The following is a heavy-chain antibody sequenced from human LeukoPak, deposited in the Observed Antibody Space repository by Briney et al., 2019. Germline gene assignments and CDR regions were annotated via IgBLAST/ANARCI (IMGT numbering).Heavy chain of an antibody. Sequence: GGSLRLSCAASGFTVGSNYMSWVRQAPGKGLEWVSVIYSGGSTYYADSVKGRFTISRDNSKNTLYLQMNSLRAEDTAVYYCERLDYDFWSGYSRYYFDYWGQGTLVTVSS. CDR3: ERLDYDFWSGYSRYYFDY. V-gene: IGHV3-53*01. CDR1: GFTVGSNY. J-gene: IGHJ4*02. D-gene: IGHD3-3*01. CDR2: IYSGGST.